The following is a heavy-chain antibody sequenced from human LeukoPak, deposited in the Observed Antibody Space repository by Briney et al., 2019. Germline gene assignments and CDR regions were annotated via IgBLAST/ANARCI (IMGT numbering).Heavy chain of an antibody. CDR1: GGSISSSSYY. CDR2: IYHSGST. Sequence: PSETLSLTCTVSGGSISSSSYYWGWIRQPPGKGLEWIGSIYHSGSTYYNPSLKSRVTISVDTSKNQFSLKLSSVTAADTAVYYCARVNIVGATKVDYWGQGTLVTVSS. D-gene: IGHD1-26*01. V-gene: IGHV4-39*07. J-gene: IGHJ4*02. CDR3: ARVNIVGATKVDY.